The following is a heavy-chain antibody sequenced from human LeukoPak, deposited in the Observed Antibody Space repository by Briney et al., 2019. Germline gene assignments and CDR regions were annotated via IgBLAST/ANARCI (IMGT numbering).Heavy chain of an antibody. V-gene: IGHV5-51*01. CDR3: ARSEAADRFDF. D-gene: IGHD6-13*01. CDR2: IYPGDSDT. CDR1: GYRFATYW. J-gene: IGHJ4*02. Sequence: GESLKISCKGSGYRFATYWIGWVRQMPRKGLEGMGIIYPGDSDTRYSPSFQGQVTISADKSIGTAYLQWTSLRASDTAMYYCARSEAADRFDFWGQGTLVTVSS.